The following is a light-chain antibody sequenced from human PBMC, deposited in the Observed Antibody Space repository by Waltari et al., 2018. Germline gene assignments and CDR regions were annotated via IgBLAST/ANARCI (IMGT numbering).Light chain of an antibody. Sequence: DIQMTQSPSSLSASVGDRVTITCRASQSISSYLNWYQQKPGKAPKLLVYDASSLQSGVPSRFSGSGSGTDLTLTISSLQPEDFATYYCQQSYSTPLTFGGGTKVEIK. CDR3: QQSYSTPLT. V-gene: IGKV1-39*01. CDR1: QSISSY. J-gene: IGKJ4*01. CDR2: DAS.